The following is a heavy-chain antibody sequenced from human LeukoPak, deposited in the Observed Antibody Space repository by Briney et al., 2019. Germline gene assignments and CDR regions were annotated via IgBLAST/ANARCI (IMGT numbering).Heavy chain of an antibody. D-gene: IGHD3-22*01. CDR2: ISSSSSYI. V-gene: IGHV3-21*01. CDR1: GSTFSSYS. Sequence: GGSLRLSCAASGSTFSSYSMNWVRQAPGKGLEWVSSISSSSSYIYYADSVKGRFTISRDNAKNSLYLQMNSLRAEDTAVYYCARESYYDSSGYYYISWFDPWGQGTLVTVSS. CDR3: ARESYYDSSGYYYISWFDP. J-gene: IGHJ5*02.